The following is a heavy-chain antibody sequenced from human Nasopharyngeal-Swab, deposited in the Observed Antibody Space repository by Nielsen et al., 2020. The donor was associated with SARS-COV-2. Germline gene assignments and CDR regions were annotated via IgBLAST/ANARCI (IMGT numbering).Heavy chain of an antibody. D-gene: IGHD4-23*01. V-gene: IGHV3-7*01. Sequence: GESLKISCAASGFTFSSYWMSWVRQAPGKGLEWVANIKQDGSEKYYVGSVKGRFTISRDNAKNSLYLQMNSLRAEDTAVYYCARGSGGNSFRWVLGKTPAYYFDYWGQGTLVTVSS. CDR1: GFTFSSYW. J-gene: IGHJ4*02. CDR3: ARGSGGNSFRWVLGKTPAYYFDY. CDR2: IKQDGSEK.